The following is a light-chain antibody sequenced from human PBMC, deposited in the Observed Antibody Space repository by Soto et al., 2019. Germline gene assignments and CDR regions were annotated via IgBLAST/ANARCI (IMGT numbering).Light chain of an antibody. CDR3: GTWDSSLSAYV. V-gene: IGLV1-51*02. J-gene: IGLJ1*01. CDR2: ENN. Sequence: VLTQPPSVSAAPGQKVTIACSGSSSNIGNNYVSWYQQLPGTAPKLLMYENNRRPSGIPDRFSGSKSGTSATLGITGLQTGDEADYYCGTWDSSLSAYVFGTGTKVTVL. CDR1: SSNIGNNY.